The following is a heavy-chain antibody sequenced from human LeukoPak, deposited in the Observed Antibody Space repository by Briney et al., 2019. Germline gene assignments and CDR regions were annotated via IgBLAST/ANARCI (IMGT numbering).Heavy chain of an antibody. D-gene: IGHD7-27*01. Sequence: PGGSLRLSCAASGFTFSSYEMNWVRQAPGKGLEWVSYISSSGSTIYYADSVKGRFTISRDNAKNSLYLQMNSLRAEDTAVYYCARANWGSYYFDYWGQGTLVTVSS. CDR3: ARANWGSYYFDY. CDR2: ISSSGSTI. J-gene: IGHJ4*02. CDR1: GFTFSSYE. V-gene: IGHV3-48*03.